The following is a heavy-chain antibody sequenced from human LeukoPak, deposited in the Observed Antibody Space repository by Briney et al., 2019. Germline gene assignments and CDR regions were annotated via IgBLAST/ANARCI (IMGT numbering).Heavy chain of an antibody. CDR2: ISGSGGST. V-gene: IGHV3-23*01. J-gene: IGHJ4*02. CDR1: GFTFSSYA. D-gene: IGHD6-19*01. Sequence: PGRSLRLSSAASGFTFSSYAMSWVSQAPGKVLEWVSAISGSGGSTYYADSVKGRFTISRDNSKNTLYLQMNSLRAEDTAVYYCAKVTSGWYDYWGQGTLVTVSS. CDR3: AKVTSGWYDY.